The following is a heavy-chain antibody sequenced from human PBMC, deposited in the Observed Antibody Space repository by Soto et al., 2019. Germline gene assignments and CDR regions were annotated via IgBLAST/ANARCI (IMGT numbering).Heavy chain of an antibody. CDR2: TYYSAGT. Sequence: SETLSLTCNVSGGSVSSSGYYWGWIRQAPGKGLEWIVSTYYSAGTYYNPSLKSRVTTSVDTSKNQFSLKMNSVTAADTAVYYCARDRYHCSGSRCAYLARVWGQGTLVTVSS. CDR1: GGSVSSSGYY. D-gene: IGHD2-2*01. J-gene: IGHJ4*02. V-gene: IGHV4-39*07. CDR3: ARDRYHCSGSRCAYLARV.